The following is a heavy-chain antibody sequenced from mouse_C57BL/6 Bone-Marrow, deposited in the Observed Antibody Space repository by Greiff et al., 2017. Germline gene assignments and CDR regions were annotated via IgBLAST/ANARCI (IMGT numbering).Heavy chain of an antibody. CDR1: GYTFTSYW. CDR3: ARNVDWYYGSSNVARDY. J-gene: IGHJ4*01. V-gene: IGHV1-69*01. D-gene: IGHD1-1*01. CDR2: IDPSAGYT. Sequence: QVQLQQPGAELVMPGASVKLSCKASGYTFTSYWMHWVKQRPGQGLEWIGEIDPSAGYTNYNQKFKGKATLTVDTSSSTAYMQLSSLTSEDSAVYYCARNVDWYYGSSNVARDYWGQGTTVTVSS.